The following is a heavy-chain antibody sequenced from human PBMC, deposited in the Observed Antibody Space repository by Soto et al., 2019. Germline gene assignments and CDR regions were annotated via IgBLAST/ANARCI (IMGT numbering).Heavy chain of an antibody. Sequence: QVQLVESGGGVVQPGRSLRLSCAASGFTFSSYAMHWVRQAPGKGLEWVAVISYDGSNKYYADSVKGRFTISRDNSKNTLYLQMNSLRAEDTAVDYCARAYEGDCFDYWGQGTLVTVSS. D-gene: IGHD3-16*01. V-gene: IGHV3-30-3*01. CDR3: ARAYEGDCFDY. J-gene: IGHJ4*02. CDR1: GFTFSSYA. CDR2: ISYDGSNK.